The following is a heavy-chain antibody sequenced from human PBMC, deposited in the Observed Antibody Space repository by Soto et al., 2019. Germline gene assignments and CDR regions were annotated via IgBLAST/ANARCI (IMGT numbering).Heavy chain of an antibody. Sequence: SETLSLTCTVSGGSISSSDYYWSWIRQPPGKGLEWIGYIYYSGSTYYNPSLKSRVTISVDTSKNQFSVKLSSVTAADTAVYYCARVQLVGYYFDYWGQGTLVTVSS. CDR1: GGSISSSDYY. V-gene: IGHV4-30-4*01. CDR2: IYYSGST. D-gene: IGHD2-2*01. J-gene: IGHJ4*02. CDR3: ARVQLVGYYFDY.